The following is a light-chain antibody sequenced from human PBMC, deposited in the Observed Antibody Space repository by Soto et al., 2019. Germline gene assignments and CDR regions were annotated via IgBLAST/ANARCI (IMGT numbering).Light chain of an antibody. CDR2: GAS. CDR3: QQYGSSPYT. V-gene: IGKV3-15*01. CDR1: QSVSSN. J-gene: IGKJ2*01. Sequence: EIVMTQSPATLSVSPGERATLSCRASQSVSSNLAWYQQKPGQAPRLLIYGASTRATGIPARFSGSGSGTEFTLTISSLQSEDFAVYYCQQYGSSPYTFGQGTK.